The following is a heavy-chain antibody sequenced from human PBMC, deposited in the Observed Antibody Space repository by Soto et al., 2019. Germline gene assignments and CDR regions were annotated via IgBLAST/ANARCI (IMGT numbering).Heavy chain of an antibody. CDR1: GFTVSSNY. D-gene: IGHD3-22*01. J-gene: IGHJ4*02. Sequence: GGSLRLSCAASGFTVSSNYMSWVRQAPGKGLEWVSVIYSGGSTYYADSVKGRFTISRDNSKNTLYLQMNSLRAEDTAVYYCARARTTYYYDSSGYYPLTAPGYFDYWGQGTLVTVSS. CDR3: ARARTTYYYDSSGYYPLTAPGYFDY. CDR2: IYSGGST. V-gene: IGHV3-66*01.